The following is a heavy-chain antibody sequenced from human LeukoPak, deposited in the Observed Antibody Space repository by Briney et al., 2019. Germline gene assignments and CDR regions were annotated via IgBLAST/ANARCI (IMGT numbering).Heavy chain of an antibody. CDR2: ISGSGGST. CDR1: GFTFSSYA. D-gene: IGHD2-15*01. V-gene: IGHV3-23*01. J-gene: IGHJ4*02. CDR3: AKDRGGNGGYFDY. Sequence: GGSLRLSCAASGFTFSSYAMSWVRQAPGKGLEWVSTISGSGGSTYYADSVKGRFTISRDNSKNTLYLQMNSLRAEDTAVYYCAKDRGGNGGYFDYWGQGTLVTVSS.